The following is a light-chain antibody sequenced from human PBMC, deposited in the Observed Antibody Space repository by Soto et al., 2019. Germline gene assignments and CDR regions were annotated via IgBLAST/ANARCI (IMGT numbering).Light chain of an antibody. V-gene: IGLV1-40*01. CDR2: DDT. J-gene: IGLJ2*01. CDR1: SSNIGTGYD. CDR3: QSYDSSLSAVV. Sequence: QSVLTQPPSVSGAPGQRVIISCTGTSSNIGTGYDVHWYRQFPGTAPKLLIYDDTNRPSGVPDRFSGSKSGTSASLAITGLRAEDEADYYCQSYDSSLSAVVFGGGTKLTVL.